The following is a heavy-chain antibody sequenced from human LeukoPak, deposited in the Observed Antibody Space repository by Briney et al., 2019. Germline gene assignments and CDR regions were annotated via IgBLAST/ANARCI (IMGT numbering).Heavy chain of an antibody. CDR1: GGSSSSSSYY. D-gene: IGHD3-22*01. V-gene: IGHV4-39*07. CDR3: ARCRTIYYYDSSGYYSGRPVFDY. Sequence: KPSETLSLTCTVSGGSSSSSSYYWGWVHQPPGKGLEWIGSIYYSGSTYYNPSLKSRVTISVDTSKNQFSLKLSSVTAADAAVYYCARCRTIYYYDSSGYYSGRPVFDYWGQGTLVTVSS. J-gene: IGHJ4*02. CDR2: IYYSGST.